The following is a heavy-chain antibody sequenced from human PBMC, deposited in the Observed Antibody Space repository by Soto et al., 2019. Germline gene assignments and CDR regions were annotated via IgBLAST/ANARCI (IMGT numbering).Heavy chain of an antibody. CDR3: ARESYDFWSGYQHMDV. V-gene: IGHV1-18*01. Sequence: QVQLVQSGAEVKKPGASVKVSYKASGYTFTSYGISWVRQAPGQGLEWMGWISAYNGNTNYAQKLQGRVTMTTDTSTSTAYMELRSLRSDDTAVYYCARESYDFWSGYQHMDVWGQGTTVTVSS. J-gene: IGHJ6*02. CDR2: ISAYNGNT. CDR1: GYTFTSYG. D-gene: IGHD3-3*01.